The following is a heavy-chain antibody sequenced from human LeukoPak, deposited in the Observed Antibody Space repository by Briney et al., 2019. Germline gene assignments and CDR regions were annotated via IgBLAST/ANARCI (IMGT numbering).Heavy chain of an antibody. D-gene: IGHD3-16*01. CDR1: GGSISPFY. V-gene: IGHV4-59*08. CDR2: IYYSGST. Sequence: PSETLSLTCTASGGSISPFYWNWIRQPPGKGLECIGYIYYSGSTNYNPSLKSRVNISIDTSRTQFSLKLSSVTAADTAIYYCARRGGGHAFDIWGQGTMVTVSS. J-gene: IGHJ3*02. CDR3: ARRGGGHAFDI.